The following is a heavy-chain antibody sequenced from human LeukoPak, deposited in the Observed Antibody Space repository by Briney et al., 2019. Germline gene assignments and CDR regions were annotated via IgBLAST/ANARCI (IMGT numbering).Heavy chain of an antibody. V-gene: IGHV3-7*01. CDR1: GFTFSNYW. CDR2: IKQDGSEK. J-gene: IGHJ4*02. Sequence: GGSLRLSCAASGFTFSNYWMTWVRQAPGKGLEWVANIKQDGSEKYYVDSAKGRFTISRDNAKNSLYLQMNSLRAEDTAVYYCAREPSYTSSWYTSCDYWGQGTLVTVSS. D-gene: IGHD6-13*01. CDR3: AREPSYTSSWYTSCDY.